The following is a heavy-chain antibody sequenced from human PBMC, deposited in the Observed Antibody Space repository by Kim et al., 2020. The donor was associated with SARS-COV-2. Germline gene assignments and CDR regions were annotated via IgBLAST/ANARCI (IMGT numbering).Heavy chain of an antibody. CDR2: IYYSGST. CDR1: GGSISSSSYY. D-gene: IGHD2-2*01. V-gene: IGHV4-39*01. J-gene: IGHJ4*02. Sequence: SETLSLTCTVSGGSISSSSYYWGWIRQPPGKGLEWIGSIYYSGSTYYNPSLKSRVTISVDTSKNQFSLKLSSVTAADTAVYYCARHVGYCSSTSCYGDGLGYWGQGTLVTVSS. CDR3: ARHVGYCSSTSCYGDGLGY.